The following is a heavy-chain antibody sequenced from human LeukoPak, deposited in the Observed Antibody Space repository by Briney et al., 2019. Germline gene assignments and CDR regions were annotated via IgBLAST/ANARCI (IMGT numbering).Heavy chain of an antibody. D-gene: IGHD3-3*01. J-gene: IGHJ6*02. Sequence: PGGSLRLSCAASGFTFSSYNMNWVRQAPGKGLEWVSCITGSSRSYIYYADSVKGRFTMSRDNAKNSVDLQMNSLRAEDTAVYYCGRGSDDFRRFYYYGMDVWGQGTTVTVSS. CDR3: GRGSDDFRRFYYYGMDV. CDR1: GFTFSSYN. CDR2: ITGSSRSYI. V-gene: IGHV3-21*01.